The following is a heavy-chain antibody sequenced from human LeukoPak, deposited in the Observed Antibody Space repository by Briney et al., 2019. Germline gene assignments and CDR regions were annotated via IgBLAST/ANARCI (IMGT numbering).Heavy chain of an antibody. Sequence: GGSLRLSCAASGLTFSSYSMTWVRQAPGKGLEWVSSISGGRSNTYYADSVKGRFTISRDNAKNSLSLQMNSLRAEDTAVYYCARDPSRAITMVGGVRSFDYWGQGTLVTLSS. V-gene: IGHV3-21*01. CDR3: ARDPSRAITMVGGVRSFDY. CDR2: ISGGRSNT. D-gene: IGHD3-10*01. J-gene: IGHJ4*02. CDR1: GLTFSSYS.